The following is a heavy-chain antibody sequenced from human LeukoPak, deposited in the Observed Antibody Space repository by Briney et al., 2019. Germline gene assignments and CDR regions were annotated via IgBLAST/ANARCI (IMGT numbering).Heavy chain of an antibody. CDR3: ARGRYMDV. Sequence: ASVKVSCKASGYTFTSYDINWVRQATGQGLEWMGWMNPNSGNTGYAQKFQGRVTITRDSSISTVYMELSSLRFEDTALYYCARGRYMDVWGKGTTVTVSS. CDR2: MNPNSGNT. J-gene: IGHJ6*03. V-gene: IGHV1-8*01. CDR1: GYTFTSYD.